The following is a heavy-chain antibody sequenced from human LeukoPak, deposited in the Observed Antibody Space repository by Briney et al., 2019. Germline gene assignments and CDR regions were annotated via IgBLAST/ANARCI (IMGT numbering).Heavy chain of an antibody. CDR1: GFAFSAYA. D-gene: IGHD6-19*01. J-gene: IGHJ4*02. V-gene: IGHV3-64*04. CDR2: ISPTGDST. Sequence: GGSLRLSCSASGFAFSAYAMHWVRQAPGKGLQYVSAISPTGDSTYYVDSVKGRFTISRDNSKNTLYLQMNSLRVEDTAVYYCAKLPVAGLYFDYWGQGTLVTVSS. CDR3: AKLPVAGLYFDY.